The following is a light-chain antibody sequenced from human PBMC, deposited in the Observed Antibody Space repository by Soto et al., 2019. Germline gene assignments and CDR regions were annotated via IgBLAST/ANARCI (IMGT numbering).Light chain of an antibody. CDR3: QQYNNWPPWT. J-gene: IGKJ1*01. CDR1: QSVSSN. CDR2: GAS. V-gene: IGKV3-15*01. Sequence: EIVMTDSPATLSVSQWEIATLSCRASQSVSSNLAWYQQKPGQAPRLLIYGASTRATGIPARFSGSGSGTEFTLTISSLQSEDFAVYHCQQYNNWPPWTFGQATKVDIK.